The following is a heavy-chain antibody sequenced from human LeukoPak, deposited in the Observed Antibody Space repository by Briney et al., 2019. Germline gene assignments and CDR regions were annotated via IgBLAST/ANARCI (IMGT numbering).Heavy chain of an antibody. Sequence: PSETLSLTCTVSGDSITSSNWWSWVRQPPGQGLEWIGEVYHSGRTNYNPSLESRVTISLDKSKNQFSLNLSFVTAADTAVYYCARSRTASGTKDFDYWGQGMLVTVSP. CDR3: ARSRTASGTKDFDY. CDR2: VYHSGRT. V-gene: IGHV4-4*02. CDR1: GDSITSSNW. D-gene: IGHD1-1*01. J-gene: IGHJ4*02.